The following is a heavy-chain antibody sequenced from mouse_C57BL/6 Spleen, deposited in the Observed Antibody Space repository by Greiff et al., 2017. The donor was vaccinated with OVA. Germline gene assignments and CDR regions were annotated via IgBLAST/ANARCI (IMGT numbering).Heavy chain of an antibody. CDR2: IDPSDSYT. CDR3: AKSGRVRRSAMDY. Sequence: QVQLQQPGAELVMPGASVKLSCKASGYTFTSYWMHWVKQRPGQGLEWIGEIDPSDSYTNYNHKFKGKSTLTVDKSSSTAYMQLSSLTSEDSAVNDCAKSGRVRRSAMDYWGQGTSVTVSS. V-gene: IGHV1-69*01. D-gene: IGHD2-14*01. J-gene: IGHJ4*01. CDR1: GYTFTSYW.